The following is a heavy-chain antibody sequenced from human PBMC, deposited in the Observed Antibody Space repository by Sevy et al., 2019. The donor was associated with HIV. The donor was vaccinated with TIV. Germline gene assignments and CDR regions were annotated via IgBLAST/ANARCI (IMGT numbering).Heavy chain of an antibody. CDR1: GFSFRNYD. CDR2: VSFDGDST. Sequence: GGSLRLSCAASGFSFRNYDMHWVRQAPGKGLEWLALVSFDGDSTYSADSVKGRFTSSRDNSKNTLYLQMNSLRVEDTAIYYCAKRGGHDTSGYVSYYYHGMDVWGQGTTATVSS. J-gene: IGHJ6*02. D-gene: IGHD2-2*01. V-gene: IGHV3-30*18. CDR3: AKRGGHDTSGYVSYYYHGMDV.